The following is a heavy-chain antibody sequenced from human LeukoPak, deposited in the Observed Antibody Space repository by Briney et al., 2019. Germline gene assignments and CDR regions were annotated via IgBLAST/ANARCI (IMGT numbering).Heavy chain of an antibody. J-gene: IGHJ5*02. D-gene: IGHD1-7*01. CDR3: ARSPPPRSITGTGGGFDP. CDR1: GGSISRYY. Sequence: SETLSLTCTVSGGSISRYYWSWIRQPPGKGLEWIGYIYYSGSTNYNPSLKSRVTISVDTSKNQFSLKLSSVTAADTAVYYCARSPPPRSITGTGGGFDPWGQGTLVTVSS. V-gene: IGHV4-59*01. CDR2: IYYSGST.